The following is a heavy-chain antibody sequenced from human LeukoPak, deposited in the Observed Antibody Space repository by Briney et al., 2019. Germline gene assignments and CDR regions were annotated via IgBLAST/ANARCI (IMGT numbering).Heavy chain of an antibody. Sequence: GASVKVSCKASGGTFSSYAISWVRQAPGQGLEWMGVIIPIFGTANYAQKFQGRVTITADESTSTAYMELSSLSSEDTAVYYCARNPYYYGSGSYYDYWGQGTLVTVSS. CDR1: GGTFSSYA. CDR3: ARNPYYYGSGSYYDY. J-gene: IGHJ4*02. V-gene: IGHV1-69*13. D-gene: IGHD3-10*01. CDR2: IIPIFGTA.